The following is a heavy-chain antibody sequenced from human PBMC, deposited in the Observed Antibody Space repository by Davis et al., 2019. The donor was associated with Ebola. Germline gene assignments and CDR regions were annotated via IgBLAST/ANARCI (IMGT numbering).Heavy chain of an antibody. CDR3: ARLGDNWNDATGRWFDP. V-gene: IGHV3-23*01. CDR2: ISGSGGST. J-gene: IGHJ5*02. Sequence: GESLKISCAASGFTFSSYAMSWVRQAPGKGLEWVSAISGSGGSTYYADSVKGRFTISRDNAKNSLYLQMNSLRAEDTAMYYCARLGDNWNDATGRWFDPWGQGTLVTVSS. D-gene: IGHD1-1*01. CDR1: GFTFSSYA.